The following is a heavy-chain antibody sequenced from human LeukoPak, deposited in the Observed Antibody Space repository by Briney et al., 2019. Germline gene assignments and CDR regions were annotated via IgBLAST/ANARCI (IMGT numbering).Heavy chain of an antibody. J-gene: IGHJ4*02. V-gene: IGHV3-23*01. CDR1: GFTFSRYA. CDR3: ARGIPAFDY. CDR2: ISGSGGST. D-gene: IGHD1-14*01. Sequence: GGSLRLSCAASGFTFSRYAMSWVRRAPGKGLEGVSAISGSGGSTYYADSVKGRFTISRDNSKNTLYLQMNSLRAEDTAVYYCARGIPAFDYWGQGTLVTVSS.